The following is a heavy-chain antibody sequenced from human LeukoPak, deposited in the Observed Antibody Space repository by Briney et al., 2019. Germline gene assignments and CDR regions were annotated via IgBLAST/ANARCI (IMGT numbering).Heavy chain of an antibody. Sequence: GSSVEVSCKASGGTFSSYAISWVRQAPGQGLEWMGGIIPTSCTANYAQKFQGRVTITTDESTRTAYMELSSLRSEDTAVYYCARYSIPDIVVVTAILGAFDIWGQGTMVTVSS. CDR2: IIPTSCTA. D-gene: IGHD2-21*02. CDR1: GGTFSSYA. J-gene: IGHJ3*02. V-gene: IGHV1-69*05. CDR3: ARYSIPDIVVVTAILGAFDI.